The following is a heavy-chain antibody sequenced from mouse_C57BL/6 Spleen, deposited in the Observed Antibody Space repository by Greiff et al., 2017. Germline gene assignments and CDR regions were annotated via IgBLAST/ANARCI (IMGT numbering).Heavy chain of an antibody. V-gene: IGHV5-17*01. Sequence: EVKLMESGGGLVKPGGSLKLSCAASGFTFSDYGMHWVRQAPEKGLEWVAYISSGSSTIYYADTVKGRFTISRDNAKNTLFLQMTSLRSEDTAMYYCARHAYYYGSSWDFDYGGQGTTLTVSS. CDR1: GFTFSDYG. J-gene: IGHJ2*01. CDR3: ARHAYYYGSSWDFDY. D-gene: IGHD1-1*01. CDR2: ISSGSSTI.